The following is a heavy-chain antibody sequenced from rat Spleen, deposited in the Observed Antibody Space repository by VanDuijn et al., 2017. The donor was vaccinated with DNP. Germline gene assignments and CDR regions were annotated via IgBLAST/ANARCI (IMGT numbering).Heavy chain of an antibody. V-gene: IGHV3-1*01. CDR1: GYSITSSYT. Sequence: EVQLQESGPGLVKPSQSLSLTCSVTGYSITSSYTWNWVRKFPGNKMEWMGYISYSGSTTYNPSLKSRISITRDTSKNQFFLQLNSVTTEDTATYYCARGSSPDYWGQGVMVTVSS. J-gene: IGHJ2*01. D-gene: IGHD1-2*01. CDR3: ARGSSPDY. CDR2: ISYSGST.